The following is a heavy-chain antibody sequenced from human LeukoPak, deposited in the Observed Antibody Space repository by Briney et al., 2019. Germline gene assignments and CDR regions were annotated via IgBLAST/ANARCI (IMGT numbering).Heavy chain of an antibody. Sequence: SETLSLTCTVSGGSISSYYWSWIRQPPGKGLEWIGYIYYTGTTNYNPSLNSRVTISVDTSKNQFSLKLSSVTAADTAVYYCARDLGFGAPFDYWGQGTLVTVSS. CDR1: GGSISSYY. J-gene: IGHJ4*02. V-gene: IGHV4-59*01. CDR3: ARDLGFGAPFDY. CDR2: IYYTGTT. D-gene: IGHD3-10*01.